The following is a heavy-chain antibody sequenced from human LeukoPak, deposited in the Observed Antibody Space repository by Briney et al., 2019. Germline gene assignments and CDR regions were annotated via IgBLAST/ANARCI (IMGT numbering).Heavy chain of an antibody. D-gene: IGHD4-23*01. J-gene: IGHJ4*02. CDR3: ARGVLGGPTYFDY. Sequence: KPSETLSLTCAVYGGSFSGYYWSWIRQPPGKGLEWIGEINHSGSTNYNPSLKSRVTISVDTSKNQFSLKLSSVTAADMAVYYYARGVLGGPTYFDYWGQGTLVTVSS. CDR2: INHSGST. CDR1: GGSFSGYY. V-gene: IGHV4-34*01.